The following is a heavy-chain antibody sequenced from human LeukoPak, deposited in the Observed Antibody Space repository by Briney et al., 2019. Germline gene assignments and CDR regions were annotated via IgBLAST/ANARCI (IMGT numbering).Heavy chain of an antibody. CDR3: AKAWRYSGYDTYFDY. D-gene: IGHD5-12*01. Sequence: GGSLRLSCAASGFTFSSYWMSWVRQAPGKGLEWVANIKQDGSEKYYVDSVKGRFTISRDNAKNSLYLQMNSLRAEDTALYYCAKAWRYSGYDTYFDYWGQGTLVTVSS. V-gene: IGHV3-7*03. J-gene: IGHJ4*02. CDR1: GFTFSSYW. CDR2: IKQDGSEK.